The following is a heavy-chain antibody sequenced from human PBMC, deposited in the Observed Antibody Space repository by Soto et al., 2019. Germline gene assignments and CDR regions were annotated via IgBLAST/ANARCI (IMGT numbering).Heavy chain of an antibody. CDR1: VFTVISNY. D-gene: IGHD2-21*02. CDR3: AKDQTDVTLFDY. J-gene: IGHJ4*02. Sequence: PGWSLRLSCASSVFTVISNYMSWVRQAPGKGLEWVSVIYSGGSTYYADSVRGRFTISRDNSKNTLYLQMKSLRAEDTAVYYCAKDQTDVTLFDYWGQGTLVTVSS. CDR2: IYSGGST. V-gene: IGHV3-53*01.